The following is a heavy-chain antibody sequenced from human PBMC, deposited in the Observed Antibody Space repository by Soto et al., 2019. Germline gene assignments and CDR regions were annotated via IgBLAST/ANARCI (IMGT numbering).Heavy chain of an antibody. CDR1: GFTFSSYA. CDR2: ISGSGGST. J-gene: IGHJ4*02. Sequence: EVQLLESGGGLVQPGGSLRLSCAASGFTFSSYAMSWVRQAPGKGLEWVSAISGSGGSTYYADSVKGRFTISRDNSKNTLYLQMNSLRAENTAVYYCAKDGSSWSYYFDYWGQGALVTVSS. D-gene: IGHD6-13*01. CDR3: AKDGSSWSYYFDY. V-gene: IGHV3-23*01.